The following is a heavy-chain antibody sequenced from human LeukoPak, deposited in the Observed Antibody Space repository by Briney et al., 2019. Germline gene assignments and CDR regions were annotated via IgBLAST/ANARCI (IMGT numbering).Heavy chain of an antibody. Sequence: SETLSLTCTVSGGSISSSSYYWGWIRQPPGKGLEWIGSIYYSGSTYYNPSLKSRVTISVDTSKNQFSLKLSSVTAADTAVYYCARVDYDSSGYYDWVFDYWGQGTLVTVSS. J-gene: IGHJ4*02. CDR2: IYYSGST. CDR1: GGSISSSSYY. V-gene: IGHV4-39*07. D-gene: IGHD3-22*01. CDR3: ARVDYDSSGYYDWVFDY.